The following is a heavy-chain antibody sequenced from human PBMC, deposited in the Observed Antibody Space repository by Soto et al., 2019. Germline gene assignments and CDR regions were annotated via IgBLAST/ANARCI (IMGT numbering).Heavy chain of an antibody. CDR3: ASYSSWAGGDY. CDR2: IYHSGST. D-gene: IGHD6-6*01. J-gene: IGHJ4*02. CDR1: GGSISSGGYS. Sequence: SETLSLTCAVSGGSISSGGYSWSWIRQPPGKGLEWIGYIYHSGSTYYNPSLKSRVTISVDRSKNQFSLKLSSVTAADTAVYYCASYSSWAGGDYWGQGTLVTVSS. V-gene: IGHV4-30-2*01.